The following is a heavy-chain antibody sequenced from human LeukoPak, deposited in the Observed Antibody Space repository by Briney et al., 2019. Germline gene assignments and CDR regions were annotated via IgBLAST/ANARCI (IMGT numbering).Heavy chain of an antibody. CDR3: ARDLYDFWSGSTYYYYYGMDV. CDR1: GFTFRSHA. V-gene: IGHV3-33*01. Sequence: GSLRLSCATSGFTFRSHAMHWVRQSPGKGLEWVAQIWYDGSNKYYADSVKGRFSVSRDNSKNTLYLQMNSLRDEDTAVYYCARDLYDFWSGSTYYYYYGMDVWGQGTTVTVSS. D-gene: IGHD3-3*01. J-gene: IGHJ6*02. CDR2: IWYDGSNK.